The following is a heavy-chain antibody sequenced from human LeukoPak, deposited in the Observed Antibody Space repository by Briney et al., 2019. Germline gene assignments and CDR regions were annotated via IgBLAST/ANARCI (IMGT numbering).Heavy chain of an antibody. J-gene: IGHJ3*02. V-gene: IGHV4-31*03. D-gene: IGHD3-22*01. CDR2: IYYSGST. CDR1: GGSISSGGYY. CDR3: ARSPINDYYDTLDAFDI. Sequence: PSQTLSLTCTVSGGSISSGGYYWSWIRQHPGKGLEWIGYIYYSGSTYYNPSLKSRVTISVDTSKNQFSLKLSSVTAADTAVYYCARSPINDYYDTLDAFDIWGQGTMVTVSS.